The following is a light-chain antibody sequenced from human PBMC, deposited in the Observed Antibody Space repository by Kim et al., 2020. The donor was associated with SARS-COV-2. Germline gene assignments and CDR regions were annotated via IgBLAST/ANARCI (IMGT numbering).Light chain of an antibody. CDR1: SLRSYY. CDR3: NSRDSSGNHYV. V-gene: IGLV3-19*01. CDR2: GKN. Sequence: SSELTQDPAVSVALGQTVRITCQGDSLRSYYASWYQQKPGQAPVLVIYGKNNRPSGIPDRFSGSTSGNTASLTITGAQVEDEADYSCNSRDSSGNHYVFGTGTKVTVL. J-gene: IGLJ1*01.